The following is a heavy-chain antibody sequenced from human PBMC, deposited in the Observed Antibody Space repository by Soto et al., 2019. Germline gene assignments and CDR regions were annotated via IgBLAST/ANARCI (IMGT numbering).Heavy chain of an antibody. CDR1: GVSITSGDYY. CDR2: IHYRGNT. CDR3: ARARVGMTNWFDP. Sequence: QVQLQESGPGLVKPSQTLSLTCTVSGVSITSGDYYWSWIRQPPGKGLECIGYIHYRGNTYYNPSLESRAAISVDTSTNQFSLNLTSVTAADTAVYYCARARVGMTNWFDPWGQGTLVTVSS. D-gene: IGHD1-26*01. V-gene: IGHV4-30-4*01. J-gene: IGHJ5*02.